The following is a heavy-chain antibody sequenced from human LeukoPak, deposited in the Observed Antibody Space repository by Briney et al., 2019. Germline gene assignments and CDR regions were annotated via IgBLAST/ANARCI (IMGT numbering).Heavy chain of an antibody. D-gene: IGHD1-14*01. Sequence: GGSLRLSCAASGFTFSSYSMNWVRQAPGKGLEWVSYISSSSSTIYYADFVKGRFTISRDNAKNSLYLQMNSLRAEDTAVYYCARDPGTMDAFDIWGQGTMVTVSS. J-gene: IGHJ3*02. CDR1: GFTFSSYS. V-gene: IGHV3-48*01. CDR3: ARDPGTMDAFDI. CDR2: ISSSSSTI.